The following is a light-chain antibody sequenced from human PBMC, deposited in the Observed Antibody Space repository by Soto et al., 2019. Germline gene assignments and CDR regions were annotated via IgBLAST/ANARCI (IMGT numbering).Light chain of an antibody. CDR2: AAS. CDR3: LQDYNYPLT. Sequence: AIQMTQSPSSLSASVGDRVTITCRASQGIRNDLGWYQQKPGKAPKLLIYAASNLQSGVPLRFSGSGSGTDLVLTISSLQPDDFATYYCLQDYNYPLTFGGGTKVEIK. CDR1: QGIRND. J-gene: IGKJ4*01. V-gene: IGKV1-6*01.